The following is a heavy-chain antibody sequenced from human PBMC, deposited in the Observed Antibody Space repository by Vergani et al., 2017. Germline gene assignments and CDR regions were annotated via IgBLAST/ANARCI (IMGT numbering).Heavy chain of an antibody. J-gene: IGHJ6*04. V-gene: IGHV3-13*01. Sequence: EVQLVESGGGLVQPGGSLRLSCAASGFTFSSYDMHWVRQATGKGLEWVSAIVTAGDTYYPGSVKGRFTISRENAKNSLYLQMNSLRAGDTAVYYCAREGSGYSCGYYRGGMDVWGKGTTVTVSS. CDR2: IVTAGDT. CDR1: GFTFSSYD. CDR3: AREGSGYSCGYYRGGMDV. D-gene: IGHD5-18*01.